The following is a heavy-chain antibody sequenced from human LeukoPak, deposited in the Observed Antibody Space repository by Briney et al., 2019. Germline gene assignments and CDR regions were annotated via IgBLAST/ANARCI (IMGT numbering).Heavy chain of an antibody. J-gene: IGHJ4*02. CDR2: IRPDGSLI. CDR1: GFSFSTFV. D-gene: IGHD1-7*01. CDR3: LREVDWKYAFDY. V-gene: IGHV3-33*01. Sequence: GGSLRLSCAASGFSFSTFVMHWVRQAPGKGLEWVAVIRPDGSLISYVDPVKGRFTISRDNSNNMLYLQMSSLRAEDTALYYCLREVDWKYAFDYWGRGTLVTVSS.